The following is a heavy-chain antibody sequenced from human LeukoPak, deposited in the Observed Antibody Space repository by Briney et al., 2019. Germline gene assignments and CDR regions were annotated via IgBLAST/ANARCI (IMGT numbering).Heavy chain of an antibody. D-gene: IGHD4-17*01. J-gene: IGHJ6*02. Sequence: SETLSLTCTVSGGSISSSSYFWGWIRQPPGKGLEWIGSVYYSGTTYYNPSLKSRVIISVDTSKNQFSLKLNSVTAADTAVYYCARDWAVTTSVDYYYGMDVWGQGTTVTVSS. CDR2: VYYSGTT. CDR1: GGSISSSSYF. CDR3: ARDWAVTTSVDYYYGMDV. V-gene: IGHV4-39*02.